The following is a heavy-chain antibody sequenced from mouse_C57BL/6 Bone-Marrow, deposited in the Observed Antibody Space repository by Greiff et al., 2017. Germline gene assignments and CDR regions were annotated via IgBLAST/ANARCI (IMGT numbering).Heavy chain of an antibody. CDR2: IDPSDCYT. D-gene: IGHD2-4*01. CDR1: GYTFTSYW. V-gene: IGHV1-69*01. CDR3: ARPFYYDYGGTYAMDY. Sequence: QVQLQQPGAELVMPGASVKLSCKASGYTFTSYWMHWVKQRPGQGLEWIGEIDPSDCYTNYNQKFKGKSTLTVDKSSSTAYMQLSSLTSEDSAVYYCARPFYYDYGGTYAMDYWGQGTSVTVSS. J-gene: IGHJ4*01.